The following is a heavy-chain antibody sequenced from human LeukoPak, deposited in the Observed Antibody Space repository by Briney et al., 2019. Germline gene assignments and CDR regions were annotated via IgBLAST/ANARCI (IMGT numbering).Heavy chain of an antibody. J-gene: IGHJ5*02. CDR3: ARGRRPFDWFDP. Sequence: SETLSLTCSVSIGSLSSYYWSWIRQPPGKGLEWIGYISYSGSTNYTPSLKSRVTLSIDTSKKHFSLKLRSVTAADTAVYYCARGRRPFDWFDPWGQGTLVTVSS. CDR2: ISYSGST. D-gene: IGHD3-3*02. CDR1: IGSLSSYY. V-gene: IGHV4-59*01.